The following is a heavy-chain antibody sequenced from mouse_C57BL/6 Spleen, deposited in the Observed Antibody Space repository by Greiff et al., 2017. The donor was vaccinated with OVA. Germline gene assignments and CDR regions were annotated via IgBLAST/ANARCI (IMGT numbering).Heavy chain of an antibody. J-gene: IGHJ1*03. D-gene: IGHD1-1*01. CDR2: ISDGGSYT. CDR3: ARDRTTVVATRYFDV. Sequence: LEWVATISDGGSYTYYPDNVKGRFTISRDNAKNNLYLQMSHLKSEDTAMYYCARDRTTVVATRYFDVWGTGTTVTVSS. V-gene: IGHV5-4*01.